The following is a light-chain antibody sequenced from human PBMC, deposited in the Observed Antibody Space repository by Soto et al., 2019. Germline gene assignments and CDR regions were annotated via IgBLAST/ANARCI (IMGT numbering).Light chain of an antibody. CDR1: QDVRTW. CDR2: AAS. J-gene: IGKJ3*01. CDR3: QQVNDIPLT. V-gene: IGKV1-12*01. Sequence: IQMTQSPSSVSASIGDRVTLTCRASQDVRTWLAWYQQKPGRAPKLLIHAASRIQSGVPPRFSGSGSGTDFTLTISNLQPDDLGTYYCQQVNDIPLTFGPGTKVDIK.